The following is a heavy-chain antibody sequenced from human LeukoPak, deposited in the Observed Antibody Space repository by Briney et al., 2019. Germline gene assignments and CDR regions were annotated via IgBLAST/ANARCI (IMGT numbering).Heavy chain of an antibody. Sequence: GGSLRLSCAASGFTFNTYNMNWVRQAPGQGLVWVSSITSCSSYIYYADSVKGRFTISRDHAQNSLYLQMNSLRAEDTAVYYCARDPYNGNYGHYYYYYMDVWGKGITVTISS. J-gene: IGHJ6*03. CDR1: GFTFNTYN. D-gene: IGHD1-26*01. V-gene: IGHV3-21*01. CDR3: ARDPYNGNYGHYYYYYMDV. CDR2: ITSCSSYI.